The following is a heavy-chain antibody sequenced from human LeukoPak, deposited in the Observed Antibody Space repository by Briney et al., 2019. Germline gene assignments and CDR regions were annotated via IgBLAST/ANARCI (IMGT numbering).Heavy chain of an antibody. CDR3: ARADYGNNWFDP. CDR1: GYTFTGYY. V-gene: IGHV1-2*02. Sequence: ASVKVPCKASGYTFTGYYIHWVRQAPGQGLEWMGWINPNSGGTTYAQKFRGRVTMTRDTSINTAYMELTRLTSDDTALYYCARADYGNNWFDPWGQGTLVTVSS. CDR2: INPNSGGT. J-gene: IGHJ5*02. D-gene: IGHD4-17*01.